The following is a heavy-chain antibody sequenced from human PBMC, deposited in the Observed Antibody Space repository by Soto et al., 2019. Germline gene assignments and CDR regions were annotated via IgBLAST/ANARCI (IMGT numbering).Heavy chain of an antibody. Sequence: QVQLVQSGAAVKKPGSSVKVSCKASGGTFSSYAISWVRQAPGQGLEWMGGIIPIFGTANYAQKFQGRVTITADEDTSTAYMELSRLRSEDTAVYYCSRAVVVPAANYYYYGMDVFVHGATVTVSS. CDR2: IIPIFGTA. J-gene: IGHJ6*02. CDR3: SRAVVVPAANYYYYGMDV. V-gene: IGHV1-69*01. D-gene: IGHD2-2*01. CDR1: GGTFSSYA.